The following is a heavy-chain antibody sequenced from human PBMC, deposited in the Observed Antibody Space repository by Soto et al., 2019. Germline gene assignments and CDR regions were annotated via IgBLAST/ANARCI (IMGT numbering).Heavy chain of an antibody. J-gene: IGHJ4*02. CDR3: ARLYGDYVPY. CDR1: GDSISSSSYY. Sequence: QLQLQESGPGLVKPSETLSLTCSVSGDSISSSSYYWGWIRQPPGKGLEWIGTINYSGSTYYNPSINSRVTISVDTSKNQFSLKVSSVTAADTAVYYCARLYGDYVPYWGQGILVSVSS. D-gene: IGHD4-17*01. V-gene: IGHV4-39*01. CDR2: INYSGST.